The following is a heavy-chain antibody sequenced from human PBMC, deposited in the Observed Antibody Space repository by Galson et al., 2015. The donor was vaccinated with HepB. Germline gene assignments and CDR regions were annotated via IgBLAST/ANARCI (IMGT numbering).Heavy chain of an antibody. V-gene: IGHV3-23*01. CDR2: ITGDGGRT. D-gene: IGHD3-16*01. Sequence: SLRLSCAASGFIFSSYGMSWVRQVPGKGLEWVSSITGDGGRTFIADSVKGRFTISRDNSKNTLYLQISSLRADDTAVYYCAKVGVMASNIPWDLHSWGQGTLVTVSS. J-gene: IGHJ4*02. CDR1: GFIFSSYG. CDR3: AKVGVMASNIPWDLHS.